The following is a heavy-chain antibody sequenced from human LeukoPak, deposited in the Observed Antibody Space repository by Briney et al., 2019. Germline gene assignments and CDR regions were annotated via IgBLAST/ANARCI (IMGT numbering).Heavy chain of an antibody. J-gene: IGHJ4*02. CDR3: ARVQFDYGDYDFDY. D-gene: IGHD4-17*01. V-gene: IGHV1-8*01. CDR2: MNPNSGNT. Sequence: GASVKVSCKASGYTFTSYDINWVRQATGQGLEWMGWMNPNSGNTGCAQKFQGRVTMTRNTSISTAYMELSSLRSEDTAVYYCARVQFDYGDYDFDYWGQGTLVTVSS. CDR1: GYTFTSYD.